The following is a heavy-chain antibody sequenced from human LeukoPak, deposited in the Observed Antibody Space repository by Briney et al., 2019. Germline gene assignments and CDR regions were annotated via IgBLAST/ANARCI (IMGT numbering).Heavy chain of an antibody. CDR1: GGTFSSYA. J-gene: IGHJ3*02. Sequence: ASVKVSCKASGGTFSSYAISWVRQAPGQGLEWMGRIIPILGIANYAQKFQGRVTITADKSTSTAYMELSSLRSEDTAVYYCAADPLAYSGGDCRPPKPNDALDIWGQGTMVSVSS. CDR3: AADPLAYSGGDCRPPKPNDALDI. V-gene: IGHV1-69*04. D-gene: IGHD2-21*02. CDR2: IIPILGIA.